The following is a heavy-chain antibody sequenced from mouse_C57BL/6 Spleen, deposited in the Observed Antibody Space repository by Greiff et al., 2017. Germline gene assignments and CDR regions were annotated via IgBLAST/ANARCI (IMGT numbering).Heavy chain of an antibody. CDR3: ARSFITTVGDY. J-gene: IGHJ2*01. D-gene: IGHD1-1*01. V-gene: IGHV1-81*01. Sequence: VQLQESGAELARPGASVKLSCKASGYTFTSYGISWVKQRTGQGLEWIGEIYPRSGNTYYNEKFKGKATLTADKSSSTAYMELRSLTSEDSAVYFCARSFITTVGDYWGQGTTLTVSS. CDR1: GYTFTSYG. CDR2: IYPRSGNT.